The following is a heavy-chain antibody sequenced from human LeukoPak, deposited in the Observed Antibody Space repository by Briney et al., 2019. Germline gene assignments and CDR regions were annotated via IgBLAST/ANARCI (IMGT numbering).Heavy chain of an antibody. Sequence: PGGSLRLSCAASGFTSSINEMYWVRQVPRKGLEWVSYISSTGSTKYYADSVKGRFTISRDNAKNSLYLQMNSLRAEDTAVYYCATLTVASPFDYWGQGALVTVSS. D-gene: IGHD5-12*01. J-gene: IGHJ4*02. CDR1: GFTSSINE. CDR3: ATLTVASPFDY. V-gene: IGHV3-48*03. CDR2: ISSTGSTK.